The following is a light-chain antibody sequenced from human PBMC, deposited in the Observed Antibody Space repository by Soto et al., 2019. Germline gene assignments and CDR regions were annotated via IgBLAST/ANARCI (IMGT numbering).Light chain of an antibody. J-gene: IGLJ2*01. V-gene: IGLV2-14*01. CDR2: EVS. CDR1: SSDVGGYNY. Sequence: QSALTQPASVSGSPGQSITISCTGTSSDVGGYNYVSWYQHHPVKAPKLMIYEVSNRPSGVSNRFSGSKSGNTASLTISGLQAEDEADYYCSAYTSSITPVVFGGGTKLTVL. CDR3: SAYTSSITPVV.